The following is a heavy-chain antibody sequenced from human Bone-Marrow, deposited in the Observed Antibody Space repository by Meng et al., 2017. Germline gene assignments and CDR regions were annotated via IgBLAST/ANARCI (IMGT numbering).Heavy chain of an antibody. D-gene: IGHD3-10*01. Sequence: GESLKISCAASGFSFSSCDMSWVRQAPGKGLDRVAHIWDEGSQKYNADSVKGRFTISRDNSKNTLYLQMNSLRAEDTAVYYCAKDRVEYYYGSGSYYPLNWGQGTLVTVSS. J-gene: IGHJ4*02. V-gene: IGHV3-41*02. CDR2: IWDEGSQK. CDR1: GFSFSSCD. CDR3: AKDRVEYYYGSGSYYPLN.